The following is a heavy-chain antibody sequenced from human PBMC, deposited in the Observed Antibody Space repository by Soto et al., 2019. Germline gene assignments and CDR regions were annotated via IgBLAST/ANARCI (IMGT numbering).Heavy chain of an antibody. V-gene: IGHV4-39*01. J-gene: IGHJ4*02. CDR1: GGSISSSSYY. CDR3: ARMSMLPRRYIDY. D-gene: IGHD2-8*01. Sequence: SETLSLTCTVSGGSISSSSYYWGWIRQPPGKGLEWIGSIYYSGSTYYNPSLKSRVTISVDTSKNQFSLKLSSVTAADTAVYYCARMSMLPRRYIDYWGQGTLVTVSS. CDR2: IYYSGST.